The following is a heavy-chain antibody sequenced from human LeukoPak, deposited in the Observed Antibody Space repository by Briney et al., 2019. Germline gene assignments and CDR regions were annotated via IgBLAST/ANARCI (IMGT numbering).Heavy chain of an antibody. CDR2: IIPIFGTA. J-gene: IGHJ3*02. CDR3: ARRGPVDYDIRTRNAFDI. V-gene: IGHV1-69*01. Sequence: ASVKVSCKASGGTFSSYAISWVRQAPGQGLEWMGGIIPIFGTANYAQKFQGRVTITADESTSTAYMELSSLRSEDTAVYYCARRGPVDYDIRTRNAFDIWGQGTMVTVSS. CDR1: GGTFSSYA. D-gene: IGHD3-9*01.